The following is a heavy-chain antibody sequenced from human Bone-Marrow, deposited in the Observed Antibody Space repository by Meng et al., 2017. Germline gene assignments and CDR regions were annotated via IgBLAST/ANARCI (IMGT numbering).Heavy chain of an antibody. CDR3: ARCPGYWSGGSCYFNWFDP. D-gene: IGHD2-15*01. Sequence: GESLKISCQGSGYSSTSYCIVWVRQMPGKGLEWMGIISPGDSDTSYSQSFQGKVTISADKAISTAYLQWSSMKAPDTAMYDCARCPGYWSGGSCYFNWFDPWGQGTLVTVSS. J-gene: IGHJ5*02. CDR1: GYSSTSYC. V-gene: IGHV5-51*01. CDR2: ISPGDSDT.